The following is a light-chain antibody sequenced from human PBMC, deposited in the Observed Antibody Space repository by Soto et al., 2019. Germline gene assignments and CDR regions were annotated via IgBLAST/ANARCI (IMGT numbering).Light chain of an antibody. CDR3: QQYDSYSWT. J-gene: IGKJ1*01. V-gene: IGKV1-5*01. Sequence: DIQMTQSPSTLSASVGERVTITCRASQSVTNWLAWYQQKPGKAPKLLIYDVSSLESGVPSRFSGSGSGTEFILTISSLQPEDFATYYCQQYDSYSWTFGQGTKV. CDR1: QSVTNW. CDR2: DVS.